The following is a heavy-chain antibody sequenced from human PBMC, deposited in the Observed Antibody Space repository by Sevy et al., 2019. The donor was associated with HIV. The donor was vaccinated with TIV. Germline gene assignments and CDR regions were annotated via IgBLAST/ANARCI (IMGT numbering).Heavy chain of an antibody. J-gene: IGHJ6*02. CDR3: AKDLLIVVGEGMDV. V-gene: IGHV3-23*01. D-gene: IGHD2-2*01. Sequence: GGSLRLSCAGSGFTFSSYAMNWVRLAPGKGLEWVSAISGNGGSTFYADSVNGRFSISRDNSKNTLYLQMNSLRAEDTAIYYCAKDLLIVVGEGMDVWGQGTTVTVSS. CDR2: ISGNGGST. CDR1: GFTFSSYA.